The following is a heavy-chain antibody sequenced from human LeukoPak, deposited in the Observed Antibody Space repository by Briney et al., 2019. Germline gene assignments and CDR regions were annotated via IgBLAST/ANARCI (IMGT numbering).Heavy chain of an antibody. CDR3: TRRMTTNRYFDY. CDR1: GFTFSTYN. Sequence: GGSLRLSCAASGFTFSTYNMDWVRQAPGKGLEWVGLSRRKAYSYTTEYAPSVKDRFTISRDDSKNSLYLQMNSLNTEDTAMYYCTRRMTTNRYFDYWGQGILVTVSS. J-gene: IGHJ4*02. D-gene: IGHD1-14*01. V-gene: IGHV3-72*01. CDR2: SRRKAYSYTT.